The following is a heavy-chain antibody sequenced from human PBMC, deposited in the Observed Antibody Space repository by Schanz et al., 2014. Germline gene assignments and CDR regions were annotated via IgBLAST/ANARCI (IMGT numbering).Heavy chain of an antibody. J-gene: IGHJ5*02. D-gene: IGHD3-10*01. CDR3: ARTLVNGSRKWFVP. CDR2: VYATGRT. Sequence: QVQLQESGPGLVKPSETLSLTCAVSGASVSSFYWSWIRQPAGKGLEWIGHVYATGRTKYNPSLKRPVARSMDTSQKQISLKLTSVTAADTAVYYCARTLVNGSRKWFVPWGPGTQVTVSS. CDR1: GASVSSFY. V-gene: IGHV4-4*07.